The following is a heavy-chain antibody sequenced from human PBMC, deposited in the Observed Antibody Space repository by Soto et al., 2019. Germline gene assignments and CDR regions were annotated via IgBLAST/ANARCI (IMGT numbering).Heavy chain of an antibody. J-gene: IGHJ4*02. Sequence: EVQLLESGGGLEQPGGSLRLSCAGSVFTFSNYAMTWVRQAPGKGLEWVSAISGGGDSTYYADSVKGRFTISRDNSKNTLFLQMNSLRPEDTAVYYCAKEEVSMVGGIFSSWGQGTLVNVSS. D-gene: IGHD3-10*01. CDR2: ISGGGDST. CDR3: AKEEVSMVGGIFSS. CDR1: VFTFSNYA. V-gene: IGHV3-23*01.